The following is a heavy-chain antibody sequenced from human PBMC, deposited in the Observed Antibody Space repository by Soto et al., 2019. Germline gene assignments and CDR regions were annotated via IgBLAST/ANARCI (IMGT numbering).Heavy chain of an antibody. CDR3: ARDSLGSCTNGVCSYWYFDL. V-gene: IGHV1-69*01. CDR1: GGTFSSYA. D-gene: IGHD2-8*01. Sequence: QVQLVQSGAEVKKPGSSVKVSRKASGGTFSSYAISWVRQAPGQGLEWMGGIIPIFGTANYAQKFQGRVTITADESTSTAYMELSSLRSEDTAVYYCARDSLGSCTNGVCSYWYFDLWGRGTLVTVSS. CDR2: IIPIFGTA. J-gene: IGHJ2*01.